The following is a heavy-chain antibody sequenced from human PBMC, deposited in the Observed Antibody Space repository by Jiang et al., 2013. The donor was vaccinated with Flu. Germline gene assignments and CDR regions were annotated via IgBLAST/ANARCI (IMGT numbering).Heavy chain of an antibody. Sequence: VSGGSISSYYWSWIRQPPGRDWSGLGISITVGGTNYNPSLKSRVTISVDTSKNRFSLKLSSVTAADTAVYYCARVWDYDILSVGAFDIWGQGTMVTVSS. CDR3: ARVWDYDILSVGAFDI. J-gene: IGHJ3*02. CDR1: GGSISSYY. V-gene: IGHV4-59*01. CDR2: SITVGGT. D-gene: IGHD3-9*01.